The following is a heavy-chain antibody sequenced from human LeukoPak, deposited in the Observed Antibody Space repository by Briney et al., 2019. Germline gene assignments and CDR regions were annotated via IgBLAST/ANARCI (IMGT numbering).Heavy chain of an antibody. V-gene: IGHV3-30*02. D-gene: IGHD3-3*01. Sequence: GGSLRLSCAASGFTFGSYGMHWVRQAPGKGLEWVAFIRYDGSNKYYADSVKGRFTISRDNSKNTLYLQMNSLRAEDTAVYYCAKTWSGYSPKWFDPWGQGTLVTVSS. CDR1: GFTFGSYG. J-gene: IGHJ5*02. CDR3: AKTWSGYSPKWFDP. CDR2: IRYDGSNK.